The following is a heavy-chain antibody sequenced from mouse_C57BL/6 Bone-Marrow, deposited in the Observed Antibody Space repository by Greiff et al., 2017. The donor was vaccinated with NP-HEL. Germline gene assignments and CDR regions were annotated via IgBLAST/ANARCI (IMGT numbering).Heavy chain of an antibody. D-gene: IGHD1-1*01. CDR2: TFYSGIT. CDR3: ARSRLRRGDYYAMDY. V-gene: IGHV3-3*01. CDR1: GFSINSDCY. J-gene: IGHJ4*01. Sequence: EVKLMESGPSLVRPSQTLSLTCTVTGFSINSDCYWIWIRQFPGNKLEYIGYTFYSGITYYNPSLESRTYITRDTSKNQFSLKLRSVTTEDTATYYCARSRLRRGDYYAMDYWGQGTSVTVSS.